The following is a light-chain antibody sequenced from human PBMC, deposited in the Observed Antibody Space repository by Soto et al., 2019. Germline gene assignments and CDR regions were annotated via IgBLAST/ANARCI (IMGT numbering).Light chain of an antibody. J-gene: IGKJ4*01. CDR1: QDIRNS. CDR3: QQYDNRLT. V-gene: IGKV1-33*01. Sequence: DTQLTQSPSSLSASVGDRVTITCQASQDIRNSLNWYQQKPGKAPKLLIYDTSNLETGVPSRFSGGGSGTDFTFTISDLRPEDIATYYCQQYDNRLTFGGGTRVEIK. CDR2: DTS.